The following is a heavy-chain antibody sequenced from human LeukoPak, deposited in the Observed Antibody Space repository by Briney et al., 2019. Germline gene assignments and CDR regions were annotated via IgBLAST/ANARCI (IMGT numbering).Heavy chain of an antibody. CDR3: ARGLDVVAASNDAFDI. V-gene: IGHV3-21*01. Sequence: GGSLRLSCAASGFTFSSYSMNWVRQAPGKGLEWVSSISSSSSYIYYADSVKGRFTISRDNAKNSLYLQMNSLRGEDTAVYYCARGLDVVAASNDAFDIWGQGTMVTVSS. J-gene: IGHJ3*02. D-gene: IGHD6-13*01. CDR2: ISSSSSYI. CDR1: GFTFSSYS.